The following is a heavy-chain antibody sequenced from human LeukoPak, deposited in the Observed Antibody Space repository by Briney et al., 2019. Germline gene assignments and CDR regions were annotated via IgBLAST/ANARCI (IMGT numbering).Heavy chain of an antibody. CDR3: AKKPRGFSYGLYYFDH. J-gene: IGHJ4*02. V-gene: IGHV3-30*02. CDR2: IRYDGSNK. CDR1: GFTFSSYG. D-gene: IGHD5-18*01. Sequence: GGSLRLSCAASGFTFSSYGMHWVRQAPGKGLEWVAFIRYDGSNKYYADSVKGRFTISRDNSKNTLYLQMNSLRAEDTAVYYCAKKPRGFSYGLYYFDHWGQGTLVTVSS.